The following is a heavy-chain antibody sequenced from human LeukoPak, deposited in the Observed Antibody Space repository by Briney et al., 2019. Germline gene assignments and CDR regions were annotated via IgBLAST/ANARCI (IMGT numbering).Heavy chain of an antibody. J-gene: IGHJ6*03. CDR3: ARVYGSGSYYNGYYYYYMDV. CDR2: IYYSGST. Sequence: SETLSLTCTVSGRSISSSSYYWGWIRQPPGKGLEWIGSIYYSGSTYYNPSLKSRVTISVDTSKNQFSLKLSSVTAADTAVYYCARVYGSGSYYNGYYYYYMDVWGKGTTVTISS. CDR1: GRSISSSSYY. V-gene: IGHV4-39*01. D-gene: IGHD3-10*01.